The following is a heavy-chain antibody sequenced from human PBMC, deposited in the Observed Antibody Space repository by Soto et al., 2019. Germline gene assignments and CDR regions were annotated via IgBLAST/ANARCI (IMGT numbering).Heavy chain of an antibody. CDR3: ARQGRRCSGGSCRGAFDI. J-gene: IGHJ3*02. V-gene: IGHV3-53*04. D-gene: IGHD2-15*01. CDR2: IYSGGST. CDR1: GFTVSSNY. Sequence: GGSLRLSCAASGFTVSSNYMSWVRQAPGKGLEWVSVIYSGGSTYYADSVKGRFTISRHNSKNTLYLQMNSLRAEDTAVYYCARQGRRCSGGSCRGAFDIWGQGTMVTVSS.